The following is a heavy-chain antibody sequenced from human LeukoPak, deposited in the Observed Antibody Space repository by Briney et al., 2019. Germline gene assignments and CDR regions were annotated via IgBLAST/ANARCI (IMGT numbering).Heavy chain of an antibody. Sequence: PGGSLRLSCAASGFTFSSYWMSWVRQAPGKGLEWVANIKQAGSEKYYVDSVKGRFTISRDNAKNSLYLQMNSLRAEDTAVYYCARVSKKQWLVGYYFDYWGQGTLVTVSS. CDR2: IKQAGSEK. D-gene: IGHD6-19*01. CDR1: GFTFSSYW. J-gene: IGHJ4*02. V-gene: IGHV3-7*01. CDR3: ARVSKKQWLVGYYFDY.